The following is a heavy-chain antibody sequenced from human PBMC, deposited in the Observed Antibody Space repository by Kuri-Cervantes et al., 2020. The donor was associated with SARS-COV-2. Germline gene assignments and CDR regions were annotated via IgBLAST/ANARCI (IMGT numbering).Heavy chain of an antibody. CDR3: AKDRDWNYGNWFDP. D-gene: IGHD1-7*01. Sequence: GGSLRLSCAASGFTFSSYSMNWVRQAPGKGLEWVSYISSSSSTIYYADSVKGRFTISRDNAKNSLYLQMNSLRAEDTAVYYCAKDRDWNYGNWFDPWGQGTLVTVSS. CDR2: ISSSSSTI. J-gene: IGHJ5*02. CDR1: GFTFSSYS. V-gene: IGHV3-48*01.